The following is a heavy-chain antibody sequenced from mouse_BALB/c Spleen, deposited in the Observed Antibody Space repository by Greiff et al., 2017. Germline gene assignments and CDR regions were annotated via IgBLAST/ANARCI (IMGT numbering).Heavy chain of an antibody. V-gene: IGHV5-6-5*01. J-gene: IGHJ1*01. CDR2: ISSGGST. Sequence: EVKVVESGGGLVKPGGSLKLSCAASGFTFSSYAMSWVRQTPEKRLEWVASISSGGSTYYPDSVKGRFTISRDNARNILYLQMSSLRSEDTAMYYCARGDYYYGSSYWYFDVWGAGTTVTVSS. D-gene: IGHD1-1*01. CDR1: GFTFSSYA. CDR3: ARGDYYYGSSYWYFDV.